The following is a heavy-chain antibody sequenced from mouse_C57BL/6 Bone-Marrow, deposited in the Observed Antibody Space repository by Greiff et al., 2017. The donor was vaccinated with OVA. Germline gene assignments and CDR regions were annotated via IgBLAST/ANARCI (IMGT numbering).Heavy chain of an antibody. J-gene: IGHJ1*03. CDR2: IDPSDSYT. CDR3: ARTPNWHWYFDV. Sequence: VQLQQPGAELVMPGASAKLSCKASGYTFTSYWMHWVKQRPGQGLEWIGEIDPSDSYTNYNQKFKGKSTLTVDKSSSTAYMQLSSLTSEDSAVYYCARTPNWHWYFDVWGTGTTVTVSS. D-gene: IGHD4-1*02. V-gene: IGHV1-69*01. CDR1: GYTFTSYW.